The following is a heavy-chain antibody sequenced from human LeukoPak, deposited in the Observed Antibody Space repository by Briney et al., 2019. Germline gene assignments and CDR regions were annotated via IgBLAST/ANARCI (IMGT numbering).Heavy chain of an antibody. Sequence: ASVKVSCKASGGTFSSYAISWVRQAPGQGLEWMGIINSSGGSTSYAQKFQGRVTMTRDTSTSTVYMELSSLRSEDTAVYYCARAHCSGGSCYLLSLDVWGKGTTVTVSS. D-gene: IGHD2-15*01. J-gene: IGHJ6*04. V-gene: IGHV1-46*01. CDR3: ARAHCSGGSCYLLSLDV. CDR1: GGTFSSYA. CDR2: INSSGGST.